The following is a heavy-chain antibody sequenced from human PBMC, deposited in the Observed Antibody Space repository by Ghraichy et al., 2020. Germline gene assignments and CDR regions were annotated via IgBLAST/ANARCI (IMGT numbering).Heavy chain of an antibody. V-gene: IGHV3-53*01. CDR2: IYSGGST. CDR1: GFTVSSNY. J-gene: IGHJ4*02. Sequence: GGSLRLSCAASGFTVSSNYMSWVRQAPGKGLEWVSVIYSGGSTYYADSVKGRFTISRDNSKNTLYLQMNSLRAEDTAVYYCARNYYDSSGYSEPFDYWGQGTLVTVSS. CDR3: ARNYYDSSGYSEPFDY. D-gene: IGHD3-22*01.